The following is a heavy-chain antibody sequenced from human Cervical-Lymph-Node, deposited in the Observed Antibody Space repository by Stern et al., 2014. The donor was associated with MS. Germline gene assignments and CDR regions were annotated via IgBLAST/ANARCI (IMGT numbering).Heavy chain of an antibody. D-gene: IGHD2-21*02. CDR3: AREFECGGDCPSPMDV. CDR2: LIPIFGTA. Sequence: QVQLVQSGAEVKKPGSSVKVSCKASGGTFSSYAISWVRQAPGQGLEWMGGLIPIFGTANYAQKFQGRVTITADESTSTAYMELSSLRSEDTAVYYCAREFECGGDCPSPMDVWGQGTTVTVSS. CDR1: GGTFSSYA. J-gene: IGHJ6*02. V-gene: IGHV1-69*01.